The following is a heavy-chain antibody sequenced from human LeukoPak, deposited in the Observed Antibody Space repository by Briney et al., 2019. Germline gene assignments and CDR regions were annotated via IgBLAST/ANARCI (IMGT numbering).Heavy chain of an antibody. J-gene: IGHJ6*02. Sequence: GGSLRLSCAAPGFTFSSYGMHWVRQAPGKGLEWVAVIWYDGSNKYYADSVKGRFTISRDNSKNTLYLQMNSLRPEDTAVYYCARGFGKVAANVFGGYTMDVWGQGTTVTVS. CDR1: GFTFSSYG. CDR3: ARGFGKVAANVFGGYTMDV. CDR2: IWYDGSNK. V-gene: IGHV3-33*01. D-gene: IGHD6-6*01.